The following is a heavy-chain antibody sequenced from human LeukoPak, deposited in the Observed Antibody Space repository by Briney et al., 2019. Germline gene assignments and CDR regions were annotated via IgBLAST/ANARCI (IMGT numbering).Heavy chain of an antibody. Sequence: SGGSLRLSCAASGFTFSSYAMSWVRRAPGKGLEWVSGISGSGGSTYYADSVKGRFTISRDNSKNTLYLQMNSLRVEDTSVYYCAREMPTTETFDYWGQGALVTVPS. V-gene: IGHV3-23*01. CDR1: GFTFSSYA. CDR2: ISGSGGST. J-gene: IGHJ4*02. CDR3: AREMPTTETFDY. D-gene: IGHD5-24*01.